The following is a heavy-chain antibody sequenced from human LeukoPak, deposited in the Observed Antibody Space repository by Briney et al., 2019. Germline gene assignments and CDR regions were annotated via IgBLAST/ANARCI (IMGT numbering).Heavy chain of an antibody. CDR3: AKDSYNSGWYYFDF. Sequence: GGSLRLSCAASGFTFSSYAMSWVRQAPGRGLEWVSGISGNGGSTYYADSVKGRFTISRDNSKNTLYLQMNSLRVEDSALYYCAKDSYNSGWYYFDFRGQGTLVSVPS. CDR2: ISGNGGST. J-gene: IGHJ4*02. CDR1: GFTFSSYA. V-gene: IGHV3-23*01. D-gene: IGHD6-19*01.